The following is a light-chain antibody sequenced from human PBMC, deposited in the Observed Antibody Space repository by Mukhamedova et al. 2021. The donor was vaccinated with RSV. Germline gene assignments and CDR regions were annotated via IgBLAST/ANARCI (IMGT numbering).Light chain of an antibody. V-gene: IGKV1-6*01. CDR3: LQDFTYPPT. CDR2: LAS. J-gene: IGKJ1*01. Sequence: WYQRRVHGKAPKLLIYLASTLERGVPSRFSGSGSGTDFPLTTGTLHPEDLAIYYCLQDFTYPPTFGQGTRVEVK.